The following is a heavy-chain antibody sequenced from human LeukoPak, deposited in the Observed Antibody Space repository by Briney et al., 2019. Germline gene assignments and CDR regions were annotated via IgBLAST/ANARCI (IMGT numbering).Heavy chain of an antibody. D-gene: IGHD3-3*01. CDR3: ARGPTYDLWSGDSYSYYYMDV. J-gene: IGHJ6*03. CDR1: GYTFTNYD. V-gene: IGHV1-8*01. Sequence: GASVKVSCKASGYTFTNYDINWVREATGQGLGWMGWMNPNSGNTGSAQKFQARVMMTRDTSISTAYMELSSLRSEDTAVYYCARGPTYDLWSGDSYSYYYMDVWGKGTTVAVSS. CDR2: MNPNSGNT.